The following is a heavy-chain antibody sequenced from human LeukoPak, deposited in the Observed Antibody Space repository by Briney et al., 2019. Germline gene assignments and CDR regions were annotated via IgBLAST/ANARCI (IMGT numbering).Heavy chain of an antibody. J-gene: IGHJ4*02. CDR1: GGSISSYY. Sequence: SETLSLTCTVSGGSISSYYWSWIRQPAGKGLEWIGRIYTSGSTNYNASLKSRVSMSVDTSKSQFSLKLSSVTAADTAVYYCARSRGSGWYGRYFDYWGQGTLVTVSS. CDR3: ARSRGSGWYGRYFDY. CDR2: IYTSGST. V-gene: IGHV4-4*07. D-gene: IGHD6-19*01.